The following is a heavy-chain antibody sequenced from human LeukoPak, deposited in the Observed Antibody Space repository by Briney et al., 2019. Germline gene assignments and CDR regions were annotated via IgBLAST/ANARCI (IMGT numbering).Heavy chain of an antibody. J-gene: IGHJ3*02. CDR1: GGSISSYY. Sequence: PSETLSLTCTVPGGSISSYYWSWIRQPPGKGLEWIGYIYYSGSTNYNPSLKSRVTISVDTSKNQFSLKLSSVTAADTAVYYCARSDPLSGLDAFDIWGQGTMVTVSS. CDR3: ARSDPLSGLDAFDI. CDR2: IYYSGST. V-gene: IGHV4-59*01. D-gene: IGHD3-3*01.